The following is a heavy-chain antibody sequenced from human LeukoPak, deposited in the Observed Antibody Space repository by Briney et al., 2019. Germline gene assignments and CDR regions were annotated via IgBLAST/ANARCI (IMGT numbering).Heavy chain of an antibody. J-gene: IGHJ4*02. CDR1: GGSISNYY. Sequence: SETLSLTCSVSGGSISNYYWSWIRQPPGKGMEWVAYIYYSGNTNYNPSLKSRVTISVDTSKNQFSLKLASVTAADTAVYYCARVDDTSGYFYKFDYWGQGTLVTVSS. D-gene: IGHD3-22*01. CDR3: ARVDDTSGYFYKFDY. CDR2: IYYSGNT. V-gene: IGHV4-59*01.